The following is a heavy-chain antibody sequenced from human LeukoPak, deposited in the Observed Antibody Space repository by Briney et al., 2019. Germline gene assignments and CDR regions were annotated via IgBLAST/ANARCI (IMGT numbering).Heavy chain of an antibody. V-gene: IGHV3-30*18. Sequence: GGSLRLSCAASGFTFSSYGMHWVRQAPGKGLEWVAVISYDGSNKYYADSVKGRFTISRDNSKNTLYLQMNSLRAEDTAVYYCAKTGIAAGYYCDYWGQGTLVTVSS. CDR2: ISYDGSNK. CDR1: GFTFSSYG. D-gene: IGHD6-13*01. J-gene: IGHJ4*02. CDR3: AKTGIAAGYYCDY.